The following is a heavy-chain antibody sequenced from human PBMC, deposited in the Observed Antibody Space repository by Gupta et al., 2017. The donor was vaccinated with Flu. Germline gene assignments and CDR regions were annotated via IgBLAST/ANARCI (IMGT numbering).Heavy chain of an antibody. Sequence: DYAMHLGRQGPGKGLEWVSGISWNSSSIGYADSVKGRFTISRDNAKNSLYLQMNSLRAEDTALYYCAKSSVYDFWSGYLDYWGQGTLVTVSS. CDR1: DYA. D-gene: IGHD3-3*01. V-gene: IGHV3-9*01. CDR3: AKSSVYDFWSGYLDY. CDR2: ISWNSSSI. J-gene: IGHJ4*02.